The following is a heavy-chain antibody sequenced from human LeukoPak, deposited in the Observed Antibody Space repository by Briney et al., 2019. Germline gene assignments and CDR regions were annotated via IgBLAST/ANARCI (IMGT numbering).Heavy chain of an antibody. V-gene: IGHV1-46*01. Sequence: GASVKVSCKASGYTFSSYYMHWVRQAPGQGLEWMGVINPRGNNTNYAQKFQGRVTMTRDMSTSTVYMELSSLRSEDTAVYYCARDYEYSSGWYVSYMDVWGKGTTVTVSS. J-gene: IGHJ6*03. CDR3: ARDYEYSSGWYVSYMDV. CDR1: GYTFSSYY. D-gene: IGHD6-19*01. CDR2: INPRGNNT.